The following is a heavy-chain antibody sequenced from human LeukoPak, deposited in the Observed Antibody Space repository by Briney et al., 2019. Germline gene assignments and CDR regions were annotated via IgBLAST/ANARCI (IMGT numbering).Heavy chain of an antibody. CDR3: ARDRPSSYYDFWSGYSPRDGMDV. CDR1: GYTFTSYG. V-gene: IGHV1-18*01. CDR2: ISAYNGNT. J-gene: IGHJ6*02. D-gene: IGHD3-3*01. Sequence: ASVKVSCKASGYTFTSYGISWVRQAPGQGLEWMGWISAYNGNTNYAQKLQGRVTMTTDTSTSTAYMELRSLRSDDTAVYYCARDRPSSYYDFWSGYSPRDGMDVWGQGTTVTVSS.